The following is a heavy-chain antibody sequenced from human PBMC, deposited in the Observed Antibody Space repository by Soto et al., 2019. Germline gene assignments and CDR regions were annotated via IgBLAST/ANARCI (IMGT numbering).Heavy chain of an antibody. Sequence: GESLKISCKGSGYSLTSYWISWVRQMPGKGLEWMGRIDPSDSYTNYSPSFQGHVTISADKSISTAYLQWSSLKASDTAMYYCASLGRYSYGSTSYYYYGMDVWGQGTTVTVSS. CDR2: IDPSDSYT. J-gene: IGHJ6*02. V-gene: IGHV5-10-1*01. D-gene: IGHD5-18*01. CDR1: GYSLTSYW. CDR3: ASLGRYSYGSTSYYYYGMDV.